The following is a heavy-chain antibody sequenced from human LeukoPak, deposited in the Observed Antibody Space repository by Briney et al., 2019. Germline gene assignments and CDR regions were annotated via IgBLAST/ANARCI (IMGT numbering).Heavy chain of an antibody. Sequence: SETLSLTCAVSGGSISSSNWWSWVRQPPGKGLEWIGEIYHSGSTNYNPSLKSRVTISVDKSKNQFSLKLSSVTAADTAVYYCARVSGSYLAFCDYWGQGTLVTVSS. V-gene: IGHV4-4*02. CDR2: IYHSGST. D-gene: IGHD1-26*01. J-gene: IGHJ4*02. CDR1: GGSISSSNW. CDR3: ARVSGSYLAFCDY.